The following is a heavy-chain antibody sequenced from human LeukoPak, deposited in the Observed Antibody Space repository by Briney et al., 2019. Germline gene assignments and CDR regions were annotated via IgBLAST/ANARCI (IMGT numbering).Heavy chain of an antibody. CDR3: ARGALGYCSSSSCYDAFDI. D-gene: IGHD2-2*01. V-gene: IGHV4-34*01. J-gene: IGHJ3*02. CDR1: GGSFSGYY. Sequence: ASETLSLTCAVYGGSFSGYYWSWIRQPPGKGLEWVGEINHSGITNYNPSLKSRVTISVDTSKNQFSLKLNSVTAADTAVYYCARGALGYCSSSSCYDAFDIWGQGTRVTVSS. CDR2: INHSGIT.